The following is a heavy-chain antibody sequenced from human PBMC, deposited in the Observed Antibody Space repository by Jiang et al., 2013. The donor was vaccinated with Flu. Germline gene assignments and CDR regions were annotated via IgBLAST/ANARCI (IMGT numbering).Heavy chain of an antibody. V-gene: IGHV3-49*03. CDR2: IRNKLYRGTT. D-gene: IGHD2-2*01. Sequence: VQLLESGGGLVQPGRSLRLSCTASGFTFGDYAVSWLRQAPGKGLEWVGFIRNKLYRGTTDYAASVKGRFTISRDDSKSIAYLQMSSLKTEDTAVYYCTRDLVRDIILIPATYFDFWGQGALVTRLL. CDR1: GFTFGDYA. CDR3: TRDLVRDIILIPATYFDF. J-gene: IGHJ4*02.